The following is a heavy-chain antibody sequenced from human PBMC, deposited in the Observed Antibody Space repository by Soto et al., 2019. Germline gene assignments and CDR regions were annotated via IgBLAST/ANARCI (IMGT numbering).Heavy chain of an antibody. D-gene: IGHD3-3*02. Sequence: EVQLLESGGGLVQPGGSLRLSCVASGFTFGSYAMTWVRRAPGKGLEWVSAISTGGGTTYHADSVKGRFTISRDNSQNTLYLQMNSLRAEDTAVYYCALIFVGTSWLRGRFDHWGQGTLVTVSS. J-gene: IGHJ4*02. CDR1: GFTFGSYA. V-gene: IGHV3-23*01. CDR3: ALIFVGTSWLRGRFDH. CDR2: ISTGGGTT.